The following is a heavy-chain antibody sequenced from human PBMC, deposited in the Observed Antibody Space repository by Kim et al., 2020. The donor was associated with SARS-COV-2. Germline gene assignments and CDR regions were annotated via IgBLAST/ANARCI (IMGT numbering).Heavy chain of an antibody. Sequence: GGSLRLSCAVSGFTFSSYSMNWVRQAPGKGLEWVSSISSSSSYIYYADSVKGRFTISRDNAKNSLYLQMNSLRAEDTAVYYCASGGDIVATITGRYFDYWGQGTLVTVSS. J-gene: IGHJ4*02. V-gene: IGHV3-21*01. D-gene: IGHD5-12*01. CDR1: GFTFSSYS. CDR3: ASGGDIVATITGRYFDY. CDR2: ISSSSSYI.